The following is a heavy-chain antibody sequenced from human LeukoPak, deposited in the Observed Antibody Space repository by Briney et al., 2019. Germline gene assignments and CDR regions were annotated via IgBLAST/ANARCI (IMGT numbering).Heavy chain of an antibody. CDR2: IYYSGST. J-gene: IGHJ4*02. Sequence: TSETLSLTCTVSGGSISSHYWSWVRQPPGKGLEWIGYIYYSGSTDYNPSLRSRVTISVDTSKNQFFLILSSVTAADTAVYYCARIRGGYSYGGFDYWGQGTLLTVSP. D-gene: IGHD5-24*01. CDR1: GGSISSHY. CDR3: ARIRGGYSYGGFDY. V-gene: IGHV4-59*11.